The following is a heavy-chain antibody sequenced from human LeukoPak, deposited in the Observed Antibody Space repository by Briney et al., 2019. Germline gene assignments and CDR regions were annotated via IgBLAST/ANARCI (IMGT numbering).Heavy chain of an antibody. D-gene: IGHD5-24*01. Sequence: PGGSLRLSCAASGFSFSNYNMNWVRQAPGKGLEWVSSISGSSSYIYYADSVKGRFTISRDNAKNSLYLQMNSLRAEDTAMYYCTRETPDGYDYWGQGTLVTVSS. CDR2: ISGSSSYI. V-gene: IGHV3-21*01. J-gene: IGHJ4*02. CDR3: TRETPDGYDY. CDR1: GFSFSNYN.